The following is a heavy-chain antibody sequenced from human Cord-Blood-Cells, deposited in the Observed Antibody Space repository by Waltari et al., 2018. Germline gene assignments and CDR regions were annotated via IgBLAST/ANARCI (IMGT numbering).Heavy chain of an antibody. D-gene: IGHD1-26*01. CDR1: GYSFTSYW. CDR3: ARRGLHNPWGSGSYYFDY. CDR2: IYPGDSDT. Sequence: EVQLVQSGAEVKRPGESLQISCKGSGYSFTSYWIGWVRQMPGKGLEWMGIIYPGDSDTRYSPSFQGQVTISADKSISTAYLQWSSLKASDTAMYYCARRGLHNPWGSGSYYFDYWGQGTLVTVSS. V-gene: IGHV5-51*01. J-gene: IGHJ4*02.